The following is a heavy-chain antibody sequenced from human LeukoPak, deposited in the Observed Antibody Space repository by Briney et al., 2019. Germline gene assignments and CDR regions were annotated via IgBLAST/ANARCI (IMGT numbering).Heavy chain of an antibody. CDR3: ARDLPIFGVVIDSVGFDP. J-gene: IGHJ5*02. Sequence: PSETLSLTCTVSGGSISSYYWSWIRQPAGKGLEWIGRIYTSGSTNYNPSLKSRVTMSVDTSKNQFSLKLSSVTAADTAVYYCARDLPIFGVVIDSVGFDPWGQGTLVTVSS. CDR2: IYTSGST. V-gene: IGHV4-4*07. D-gene: IGHD3-3*01. CDR1: GGSISSYY.